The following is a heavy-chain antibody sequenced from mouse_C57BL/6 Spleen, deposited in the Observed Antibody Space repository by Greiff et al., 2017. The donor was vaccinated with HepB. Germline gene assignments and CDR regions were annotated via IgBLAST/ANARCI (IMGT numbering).Heavy chain of an antibody. CDR1: GYTFTSYW. CDR2: INPSNGGN. V-gene: IGHV1-53*01. J-gene: IGHJ3*01. CDR3: ARSGYDYAWFAY. Sequence: QVQLQQPGPELVKPGASVKLSCKASGYTFTSYWMHWVKQRPGQGLEWIGNINPSNGGNNYNEKFKSKATLTVDKSSSTAYMQLSSLTSEDAAVYYCARSGYDYAWFAYWGQVTLVTVSA. D-gene: IGHD2-4*01.